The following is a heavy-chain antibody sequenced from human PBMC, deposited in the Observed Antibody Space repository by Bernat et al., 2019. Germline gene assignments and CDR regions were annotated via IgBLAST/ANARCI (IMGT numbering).Heavy chain of an antibody. CDR1: GFTVSSNY. Sequence: EVQLVETGGGLIQPGGSLRLSCAASGFTVSSNYMSWVRQAPGKGLEWVSVIYSGGSTFYADSVRGRFTISRDISKNTLYLQMNSLRAEDTAVYYCAKDPGLASAAAAAGYWGQGTLVTVSS. CDR3: AKDPGLASAAAAAGY. V-gene: IGHV3-53*02. D-gene: IGHD6-13*01. CDR2: IYSGGST. J-gene: IGHJ4*02.